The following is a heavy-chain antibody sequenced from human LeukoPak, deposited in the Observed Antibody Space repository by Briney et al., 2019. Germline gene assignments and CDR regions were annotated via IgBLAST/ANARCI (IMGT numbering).Heavy chain of an antibody. J-gene: IGHJ4*02. V-gene: IGHV4-39*07. CDR1: GGSISSYY. Sequence: SETLSLTCTVSGGSISSYYWSWIRQPPGRGLEWIGSIYYSGTTYYNPSLKSRVTISVDTSKNQFSLKLSSVTAADTAVYYCARDLAISRGYFDYWGQGTLVTVSS. CDR2: IYYSGTT. D-gene: IGHD3-22*01. CDR3: ARDLAISRGYFDY.